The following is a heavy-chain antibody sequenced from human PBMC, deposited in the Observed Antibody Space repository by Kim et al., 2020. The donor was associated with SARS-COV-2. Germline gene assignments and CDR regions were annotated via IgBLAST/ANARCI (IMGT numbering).Heavy chain of an antibody. CDR3: ARSYDIYFDP. D-gene: IGHD3-9*01. Sequence: YYNPTLKSRINITVDTSQNQFSLKLSSVTAADTAVYYCARSYDIYFDPWGQGTLVTVSS. J-gene: IGHJ5*02. V-gene: IGHV4-31*02.